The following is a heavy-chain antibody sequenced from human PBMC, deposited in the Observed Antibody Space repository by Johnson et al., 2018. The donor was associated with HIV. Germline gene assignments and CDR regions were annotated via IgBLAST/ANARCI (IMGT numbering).Heavy chain of an antibody. CDR3: AKDSMGFNWNQFEAFDV. CDR2: ISYDVNNK. D-gene: IGHD1-20*01. CDR1: GFTFSSFG. V-gene: IGHV3-30*18. Sequence: VQVVESGGGVVQPGRSLRLSCAASGFTFSSFGMHWVRQAPGKGLEWVALISYDVNNKYYADSVKGRFTISRDNAKNTLYLQMNSLRAEDTAVYYCAKDSMGFNWNQFEAFDVWGLGTMVTVSS. J-gene: IGHJ3*01.